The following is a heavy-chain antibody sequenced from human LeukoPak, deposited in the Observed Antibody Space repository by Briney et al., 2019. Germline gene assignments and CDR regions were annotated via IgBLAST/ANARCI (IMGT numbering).Heavy chain of an antibody. CDR2: IYSGGST. CDR1: GFTVSSNY. J-gene: IGHJ4*02. V-gene: IGHV3-53*01. Sequence: GGSLRLSCAASGFTVSSNYMSWVRQAPGKGLEWVSVIYSGGSTYYADPVKGRFTISRDNSKNTLYLQMNSLRAEDTAVYYCVIGEKYSSGWYDSVWGQGTLVTVSS. D-gene: IGHD6-19*01. CDR3: VIGEKYSSGWYDSV.